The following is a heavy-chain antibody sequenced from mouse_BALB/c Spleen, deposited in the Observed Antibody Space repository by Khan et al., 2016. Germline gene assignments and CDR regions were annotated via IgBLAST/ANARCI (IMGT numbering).Heavy chain of an antibody. CDR1: GYTFTDYS. CDR2: INPNDGDT. CDR3: TRGYFDV. V-gene: IGHV1-19*01. J-gene: IGHJ1*01. Sequence: VQLQQSGPELVKPGSSVKMSCKASGYTFTDYSMKWVMQSHGKSLEWIGNINPNDGDTFYNQKFKGKATLTVDKSSSTAYMQLNSLTSEDSAVYYCTRGYFDVWGAGTTVTVSS.